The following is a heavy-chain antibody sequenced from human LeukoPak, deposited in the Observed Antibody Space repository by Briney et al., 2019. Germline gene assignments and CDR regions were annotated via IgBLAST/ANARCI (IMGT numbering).Heavy chain of an antibody. J-gene: IGHJ4*02. Sequence: GGSLRLSCAPSGFTFSNAWTSWVRQAPGKRLERVGRIKSKTDGGTTDYAAPVKGRFTISRDDSKNTLDLQMNSLKTEDTAVYYFTTSGEPGANWGQGTLVTVSS. CDR3: TTSGEPGAN. D-gene: IGHD1-14*01. V-gene: IGHV3-15*01. CDR1: GFTFSNAW. CDR2: IKSKTDGGTT.